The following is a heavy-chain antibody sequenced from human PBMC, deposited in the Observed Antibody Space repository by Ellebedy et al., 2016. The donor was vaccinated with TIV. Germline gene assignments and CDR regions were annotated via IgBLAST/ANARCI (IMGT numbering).Heavy chain of an antibody. J-gene: IGHJ3*02. V-gene: IGHV3-48*04. CDR1: GFTFSNFW. CDR2: ISSSSSTI. CDR3: ARVGASSGNPYAFDI. Sequence: GGSLRLSCVASGFTFSNFWMHWVRQVPGKGLEWVSHISSSSSTIYYADSVKGRFTISRDNAKNSLYLQMNSLRAEDTAVYYCARVGASSGNPYAFDIWGQGTMVTVSS. D-gene: IGHD3-16*01.